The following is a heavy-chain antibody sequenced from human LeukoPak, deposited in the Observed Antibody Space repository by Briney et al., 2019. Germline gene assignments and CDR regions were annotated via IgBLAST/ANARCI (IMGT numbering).Heavy chain of an antibody. Sequence: QPGGSLRLSCAASGFTFSSYWMHWVRQAPGKGLVWVSRINSDGSSTSYADSVKGRFTISRDNAKNTLYLQMNSLRAEDTAVYYCARDQIRPGVYYYGMDVWGQGTTVTVSS. D-gene: IGHD3-10*01. CDR3: ARDQIRPGVYYYGMDV. V-gene: IGHV3-74*01. J-gene: IGHJ6*02. CDR1: GFTFSSYW. CDR2: INSDGSST.